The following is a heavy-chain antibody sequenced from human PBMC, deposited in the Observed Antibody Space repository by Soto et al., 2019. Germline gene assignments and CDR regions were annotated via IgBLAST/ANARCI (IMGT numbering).Heavy chain of an antibody. D-gene: IGHD2-21*02. V-gene: IGHV2-5*02. CDR1: GFSLSTSGVG. J-gene: IGHJ4*02. CDR3: AHTTRPIYCGGDCPDQGVYFDY. CDR2: IYWDDDK. Sequence: SGPTLVNPTQTLTLTCTFSGFSLSTSGVGVGWIRQPPGKALEWLALIYWDDDKRYSPSLKSRLTITKDTSKNQVVLTMTNMDPVDTATYYCAHTTRPIYCGGDCPDQGVYFDYWGQGTLVTVSS.